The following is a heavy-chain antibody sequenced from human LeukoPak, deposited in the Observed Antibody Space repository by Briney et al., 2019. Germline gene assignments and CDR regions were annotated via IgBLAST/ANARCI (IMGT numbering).Heavy chain of an antibody. J-gene: IGHJ3*02. V-gene: IGHV3-23*01. D-gene: IGHD6-19*01. CDR1: GFTFSSYA. CDR2: ISGSGGST. Sequence: GGSLRLSCAASGFTFSSYAMSWVRQAPGKGLEWVSAISGSGGSTYYADSVKGRFTISRDNSKNTLYLQMNSLRAEDTAVYYCATRMYSSGWPDAFDIWGQGTMVTVSS. CDR3: ATRMYSSGWPDAFDI.